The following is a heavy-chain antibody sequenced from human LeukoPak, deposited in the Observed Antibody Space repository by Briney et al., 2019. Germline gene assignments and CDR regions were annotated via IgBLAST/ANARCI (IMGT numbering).Heavy chain of an antibody. Sequence: SQTLSLTCTVSGGSISSGSYYYNWIRQPAGKGLEWIGRMYTSGSTNYNPSLKSRVTISVDTSKNQFSLKLSSVTAADTAVYYCARPERAGKDDAFDIWGQGTMVTVSS. CDR2: MYTSGST. V-gene: IGHV4-61*02. CDR1: GGSISSGSYY. CDR3: ARPERAGKDDAFDI. D-gene: IGHD6-19*01. J-gene: IGHJ3*02.